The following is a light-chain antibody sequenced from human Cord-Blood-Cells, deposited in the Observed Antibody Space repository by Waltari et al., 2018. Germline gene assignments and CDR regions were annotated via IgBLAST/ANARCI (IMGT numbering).Light chain of an antibody. CDR1: QSVSSSY. V-gene: IGKV3-20*01. CDR2: GAS. Sequence: IVLTQSPGTLSLSPGERATLSCRASQSVSSSYLAWYQQKPGQAPSLLIYGASNRATGIPDRFSGSGSETDFTLTISRLEPEDFAVYYCQQYGSSPYTFGQGTKLEIK. CDR3: QQYGSSPYT. J-gene: IGKJ2*01.